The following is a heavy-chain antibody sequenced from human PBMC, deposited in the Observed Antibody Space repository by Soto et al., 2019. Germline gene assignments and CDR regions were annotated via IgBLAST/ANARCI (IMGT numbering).Heavy chain of an antibody. D-gene: IGHD1-26*01. V-gene: IGHV3-49*03. CDR1: GFTFGDYA. Sequence: PGGSLRLSCTASGFTFGDYAMSWFRQAPGKGLEWVGFIRSKAYGGTTEYAASVKGRFTISRDDSKSIAYLQMNSLKTEDTAVYYCTQILGRWELHWFDPWGQGTLVTVSS. CDR2: IRSKAYGGTT. J-gene: IGHJ5*02. CDR3: TQILGRWELHWFDP.